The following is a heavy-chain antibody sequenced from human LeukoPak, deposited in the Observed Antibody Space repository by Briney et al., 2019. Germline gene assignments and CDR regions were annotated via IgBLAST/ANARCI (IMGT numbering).Heavy chain of an antibody. J-gene: IGHJ3*02. CDR1: GGSISSSSYY. CDR2: IYYSGST. CDR3: ARDFVLFCSGGSCSNSPDAFDI. Sequence: SETLSLTCTVSGGSISSSSYYWGWIRQPPGKGLEWIGYIYYSGSTNYNPSLKSRVTISVDTSKNQFSLKLSSVTAADTAVYYCARDFVLFCSGGSCSNSPDAFDIWGQGTMVTVSS. V-gene: IGHV4-61*01. D-gene: IGHD2-15*01.